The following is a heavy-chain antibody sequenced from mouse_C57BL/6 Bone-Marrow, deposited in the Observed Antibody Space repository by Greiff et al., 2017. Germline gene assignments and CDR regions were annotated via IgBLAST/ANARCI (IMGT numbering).Heavy chain of an antibody. V-gene: IGHV5-12*01. D-gene: IGHD2-2*01. CDR1: GFTFSDYY. CDR3: ARHEIYYGYDGDAMDY. CDR2: ISNGGGST. Sequence: EVKLVESGGGLVQPGGSLKLSCAASGFTFSDYYMYWVRQTPEKRLEWVAYISNGGGSTYYPDTVKGRFTISRDNAKNTLYLQMSRLKSEDTAMYYCARHEIYYGYDGDAMDYWGQGTSVTVSS. J-gene: IGHJ4*01.